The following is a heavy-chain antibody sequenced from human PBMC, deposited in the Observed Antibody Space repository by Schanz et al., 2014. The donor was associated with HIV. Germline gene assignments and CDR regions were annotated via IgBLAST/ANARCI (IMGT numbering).Heavy chain of an antibody. J-gene: IGHJ4*02. V-gene: IGHV3-33*03. D-gene: IGHD6-6*01. CDR2: IWYDGSYK. CDR1: GFTFSNFA. CDR3: AKDQTSFGSSFFDY. Sequence: QVQLVESGGGVVQPGRSLRLSCAASGFTFSNFAMHWVRQAPGKGLEWAAVIWYDGSYKYYADSVKGRFTISRDKSKNTLYLQMNSLRPDDTGVYYCAKDQTSFGSSFFDYWGQGTLVTVSS.